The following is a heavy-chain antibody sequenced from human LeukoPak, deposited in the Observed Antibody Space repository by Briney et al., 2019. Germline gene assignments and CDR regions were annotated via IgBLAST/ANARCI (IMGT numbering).Heavy chain of an antibody. D-gene: IGHD4-17*01. CDR1: GFTFSSYA. V-gene: IGHV3-23*01. Sequence: QSGGSLRLSCATSGFTFSSYAMSWVRQAPGKGLEWVSAISGSGGSTYYADSVKGRFTISRDNSKNTLYLQMNSLRAEDTAVYYCAKVDNQDGDPYDYWGQGTLVTVSS. J-gene: IGHJ4*02. CDR2: ISGSGGST. CDR3: AKVDNQDGDPYDY.